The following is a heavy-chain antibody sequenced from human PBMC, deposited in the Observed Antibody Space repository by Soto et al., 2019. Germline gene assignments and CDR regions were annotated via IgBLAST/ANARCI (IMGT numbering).Heavy chain of an antibody. Sequence: QLQLQESGPGLVKPSETLSLTCTVSGGSISSSSYYWGWIRQPPGKGLEWIGSIYYSGSTYYNPSLKSRVTISVDTSKNQFSLKLSSVTAADTAVYYCASLIRGSSDDYWGQGTLVTVSS. CDR2: IYYSGST. V-gene: IGHV4-39*01. D-gene: IGHD1-26*01. CDR3: ASLIRGSSDDY. J-gene: IGHJ4*02. CDR1: GGSISSSSYY.